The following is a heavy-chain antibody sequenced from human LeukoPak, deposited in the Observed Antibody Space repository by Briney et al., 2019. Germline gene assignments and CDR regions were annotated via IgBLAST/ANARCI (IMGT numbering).Heavy chain of an antibody. CDR3: ARVYPLSSSPHFDY. CDR1: GFTFSDYY. Sequence: PGGSLRLSCAASGFTFSDYYMSWIRQAPGKGLEWVSYISSGSTIYYADSVKGRFTISRDNAKNSLYLQMNSLRAEDTAVYYCARVYPLSSSPHFDYWGQGTLVTVSS. D-gene: IGHD6-13*01. V-gene: IGHV3-11*01. CDR2: ISSGSTI. J-gene: IGHJ4*02.